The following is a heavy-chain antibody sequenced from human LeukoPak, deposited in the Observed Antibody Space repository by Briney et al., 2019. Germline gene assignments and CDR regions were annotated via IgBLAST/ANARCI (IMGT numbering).Heavy chain of an antibody. CDR2: ISSSSSTI. CDR1: GFTLSSYS. V-gene: IGHV3-48*02. J-gene: IGHJ4*02. Sequence: GGSLRLSCVASGFTLSSYSMNWVRQTPGKDLEWVSYISSSSSTIYYADSVKGRFTISRDNAKNSLYLQMNSLRDEDTAVYYCARDTDRGFDYWGQGTLVTVSS. CDR3: ARDTDRGFDY.